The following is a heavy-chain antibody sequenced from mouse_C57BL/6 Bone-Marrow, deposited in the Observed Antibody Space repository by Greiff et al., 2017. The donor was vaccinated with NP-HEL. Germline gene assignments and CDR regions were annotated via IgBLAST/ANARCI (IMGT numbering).Heavy chain of an antibody. Sequence: EVKLVESGGGLVKPGGSLKLSCAASGFTFSDYGMHWVRQAPEKGLEWVAYISSGSSTIYYADTVKGRFTISRDNAKNTLFLQMTSLRSEDTAMYYCARGGRSKDWFAYWGQGTLVTVSA. J-gene: IGHJ3*01. V-gene: IGHV5-17*01. CDR3: ARGGRSKDWFAY. CDR1: GFTFSDYG. D-gene: IGHD1-1*01. CDR2: ISSGSSTI.